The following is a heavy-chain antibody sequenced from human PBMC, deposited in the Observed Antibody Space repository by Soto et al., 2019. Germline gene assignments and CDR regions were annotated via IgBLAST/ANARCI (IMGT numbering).Heavy chain of an antibody. D-gene: IGHD3-10*01. V-gene: IGHV1-2*02. CDR3: ARCRKSFRNGSHMDDYGMDV. CDR2: IHPSLGGT. J-gene: IGHJ6*02. Sequence: ASVKVSCKASGYTFTGYYIHWVRQAPGQGLEWMGWIHPSLGGTDHAQKFQGRVTLTRDTSVNTAYMELSNLTSDDTAIYYCARCRKSFRNGSHMDDYGMDVWGQGTTVTVSS. CDR1: GYTFTGYY.